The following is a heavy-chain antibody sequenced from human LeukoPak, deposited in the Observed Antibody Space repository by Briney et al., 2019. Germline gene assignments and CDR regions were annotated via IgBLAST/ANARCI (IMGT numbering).Heavy chain of an antibody. J-gene: IGHJ4*02. CDR3: ARRFDGYSPFDY. V-gene: IGHV4-59*08. Sequence: SETLSLTCTVSGGSISSYYWSWIRQPPGKGLEWIGYIYYSGSTNYKPSLKSRVTISVDTSKNQFSLKLSSVTAADTAVYYCARRFDGYSPFDYWGQGTLVTVSS. D-gene: IGHD5-24*01. CDR1: GGSISSYY. CDR2: IYYSGST.